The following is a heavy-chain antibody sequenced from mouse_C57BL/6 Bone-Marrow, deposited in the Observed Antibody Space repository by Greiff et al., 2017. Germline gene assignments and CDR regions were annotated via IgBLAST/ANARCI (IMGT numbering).Heavy chain of an antibody. V-gene: IGHV5-4*01. CDR2: ISDGGSYT. J-gene: IGHJ1*03. CDR1: GFTFSSYA. CDR3: AREIYYDYDGDWYFDF. D-gene: IGHD2-4*01. Sequence: EVKLMESGGGLVKPGGSLKLSCAASGFTFSSYAMSWVRQTPEKRLAWVATISDGGSYTYYTDNVKGRFTISRDNAKNNLYLQMSHLKSEDTAMYYCAREIYYDYDGDWYFDFWGTGTTVTVSS.